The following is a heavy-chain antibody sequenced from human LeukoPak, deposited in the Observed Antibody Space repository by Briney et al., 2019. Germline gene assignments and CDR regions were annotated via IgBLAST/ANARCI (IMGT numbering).Heavy chain of an antibody. J-gene: IGHJ5*02. CDR3: ARGRAYCSGGSCYRTPFDP. D-gene: IGHD2-15*01. CDR1: GGSISSYY. Sequence: KASETLSLTCTVSGGSISSYYWSWIRQPPGKGLEWIGYIYYSGSTNYKSSLKSRVTISVDTSKNQFSLKLSSVTAADTAVYYCARGRAYCSGGSCYRTPFDPWGRGTLVTVSS. V-gene: IGHV4-59*12. CDR2: IYYSGST.